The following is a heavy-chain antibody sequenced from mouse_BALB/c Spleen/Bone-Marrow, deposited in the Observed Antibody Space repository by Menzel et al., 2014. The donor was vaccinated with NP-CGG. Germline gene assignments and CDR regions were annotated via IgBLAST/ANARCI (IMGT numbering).Heavy chain of an antibody. D-gene: IGHD2-1*01. CDR2: INPYNDGT. V-gene: IGHV1-14*01. CDR3: ARRGNYWYFDV. CDR1: GYTFTNYV. J-gene: IGHJ1*01. Sequence: EVKLMESGPELVKPGASVKMSCKASGYTFTNYVMHWVKQKPGQGLEWIGYINPYNDGTKYNEKFKGKATLTSDKSSSTAYMELSSLTSEDSTVYYCARRGNYWYFDVWGAGTTVTVSS.